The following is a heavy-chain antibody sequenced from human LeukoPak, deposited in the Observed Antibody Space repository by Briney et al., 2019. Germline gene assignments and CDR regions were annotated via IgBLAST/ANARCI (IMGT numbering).Heavy chain of an antibody. D-gene: IGHD4-11*01. V-gene: IGHV1-24*01. CDR3: ATGFYSSPTPFDY. CDR1: GYTLTELS. Sequence: ASVKVSCKVSGYTLTELSMHWVRQAPGKGLEWMGGFDPEDGETIYAQKFQGRVTMTEDTSTDTAYMELSSLRSEDMAVYYCATGFYSSPTPFDYWGQGTLVSVSS. J-gene: IGHJ4*02. CDR2: FDPEDGET.